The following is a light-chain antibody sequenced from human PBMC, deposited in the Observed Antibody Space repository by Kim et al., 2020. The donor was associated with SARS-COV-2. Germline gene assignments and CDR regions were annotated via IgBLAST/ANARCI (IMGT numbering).Light chain of an antibody. CDR2: RDF. J-gene: IGLJ3*02. V-gene: IGLV3-9*01. CDR3: QIWDIRTVV. CDR1: NIGDKN. Sequence: SVAQGQPAKISCGGPNIGDKNVHWYQQKPGQAPVLVIYRDFNRPSGIPERFSGSNSGITATLTITRAQGEDEADYYCQIWDIRTVVFGGGTQLTVL.